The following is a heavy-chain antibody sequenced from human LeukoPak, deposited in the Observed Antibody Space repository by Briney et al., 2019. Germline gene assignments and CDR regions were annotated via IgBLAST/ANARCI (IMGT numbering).Heavy chain of an antibody. D-gene: IGHD3-10*01. CDR3: ASGGVLTYYYGSGSVDY. V-gene: IGHV4-34*01. CDR2: INHSGST. J-gene: IGHJ4*02. Sequence: SETLSLTCAVYGGSISGYYWSWIRQPPGKGLEWIGEINHSGSTNYNPSLKSRVTISVDTSKNQFSLKLSSVTAADTAVYYCASGGVLTYYYGSGSVDYWGQGTLVTVSS. CDR1: GGSISGYY.